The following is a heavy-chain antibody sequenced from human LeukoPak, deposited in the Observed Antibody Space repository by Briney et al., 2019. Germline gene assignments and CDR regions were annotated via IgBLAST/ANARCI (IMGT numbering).Heavy chain of an antibody. CDR1: GFTVSSNY. J-gene: IGHJ3*02. D-gene: IGHD3-22*01. CDR2: IYSGGST. V-gene: IGHV3-53*01. Sequence: PGGSLRLSCAASGFTVSSNYMSWVRQAPGKGLEWVSVIYSGGSTYYADSVKGRFTISRDNSKNTLYLQMNSLRAEDTAVYYCARGSPVVIDAFDIWGQGTMVTVSS. CDR3: ARGSPVVIDAFDI.